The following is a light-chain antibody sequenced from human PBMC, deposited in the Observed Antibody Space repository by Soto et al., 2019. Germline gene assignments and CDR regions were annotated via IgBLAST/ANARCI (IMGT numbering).Light chain of an antibody. CDR1: SIGSKS. CDR3: QVWDTRSEHYA. Sequence: SYELTQSPSVSVAPGQTVTITCGGSSIGSKSVHWYQQKPGRAPVLVVYDDSDRRSGIPERFSGSNSGNTATLTITRVEAGDEADYHCQVWDTRSEHYAFGPGTKVTVL. CDR2: DDS. V-gene: IGLV3-21*02. J-gene: IGLJ1*01.